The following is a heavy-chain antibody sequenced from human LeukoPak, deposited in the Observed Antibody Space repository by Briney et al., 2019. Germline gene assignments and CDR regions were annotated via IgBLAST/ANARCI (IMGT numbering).Heavy chain of an antibody. CDR1: GGSISSGGYY. Sequence: PSETLSLTCTVSGGSISSGGYYWSWIRQHPGKGLEWIGYIYYSGSTYYNPSLKSRVTISVDTSKNQFTLKLSSVTAADTAVYFCARDSPPQYASSSAGFDYWGQGALVTVCS. CDR2: IYYSGST. CDR3: ARDSPPQYASSSAGFDY. D-gene: IGHD6-6*01. J-gene: IGHJ4*02. V-gene: IGHV4-31*03.